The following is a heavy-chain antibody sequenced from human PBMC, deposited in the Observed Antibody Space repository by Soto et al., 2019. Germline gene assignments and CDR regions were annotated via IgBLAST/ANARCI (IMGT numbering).Heavy chain of an antibody. D-gene: IGHD1-26*01. CDR3: ARESGGSPYFDY. V-gene: IGHV3-21*01. J-gene: IGHJ4*02. Sequence: KTGGSLRLSCAASGFTFSSYSMNWVRQAPGKGLEWVSSISSSSSYIYYADSVKGRFTISRDNAKNSLYLQMNSLRAEDTAVYYCARESGGSPYFDYWGQGTLVTVSS. CDR1: GFTFSSYS. CDR2: ISSSSSYI.